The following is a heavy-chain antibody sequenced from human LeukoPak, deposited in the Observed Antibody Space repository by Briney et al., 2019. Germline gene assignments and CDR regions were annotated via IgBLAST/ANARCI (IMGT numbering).Heavy chain of an antibody. CDR2: VYSENT. D-gene: IGHD1-26*01. CDR1: GDSFSSSSFF. J-gene: IGHJ6*03. CDR3: ARGLEVRARVGYHYYMDV. Sequence: PSETLSLTCTVSGDSFSSSSFFWGWIRQPPGRGLEWIGAVYSENTYYNPSLKSRVSISVDTSKNQFSLTMSSVTAADTAVYFCARGLEVRARVGYHYYMDVWGKGTTVTVSS. V-gene: IGHV4-39*07.